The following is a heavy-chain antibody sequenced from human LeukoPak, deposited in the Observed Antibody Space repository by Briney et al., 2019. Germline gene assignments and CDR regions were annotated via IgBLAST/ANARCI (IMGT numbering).Heavy chain of an antibody. J-gene: IGHJ4*02. CDR3: ARDRENYDYVWGSYRPHYFDY. V-gene: IGHV4-30-2*01. CDR1: GGSISSGGYY. CDR2: IYHSGST. Sequence: SETLSLTCTVSGGSISSGGYYWSWIRQPPGKGLEWIGYIYHSGSTYYNPSLKSRVTISVDRSKNQFSLKLSSVTAADTAVYYCARDRENYDYVWGSYRPHYFDYWGQGTLVTVS. D-gene: IGHD3-16*02.